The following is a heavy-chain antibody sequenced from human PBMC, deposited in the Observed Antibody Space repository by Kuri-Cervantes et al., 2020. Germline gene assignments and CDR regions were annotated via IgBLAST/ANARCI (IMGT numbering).Heavy chain of an antibody. CDR1: GYTFTGYY. J-gene: IGHJ5*02. V-gene: IGHV1-46*01. Sequence: ASVNASCKASGYTFTGYYMNWVRQAPGQGLEWMGIINPSGGSISYAQKFQGIVTMTRDTSTSTVYMELSSLRSEDTAVYYCARGISAGWRNSHVSWFDPWGQETLVTVSS. CDR2: INPSGGSI. CDR3: ARGISAGWRNSHVSWFDP. D-gene: IGHD4-23*01.